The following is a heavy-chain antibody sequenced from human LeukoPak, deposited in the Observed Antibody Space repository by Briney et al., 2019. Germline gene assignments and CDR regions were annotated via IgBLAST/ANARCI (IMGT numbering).Heavy chain of an antibody. Sequence: GGSLRLPCAASGFTFDDYGMSWVRQAPGKGLDWVSVINWNGDSTGYADSVKGRFTISRDNAKNSLYLQMNSLRAEDTALYYCARASHYDSSGYCFGYWGQGTLVTVSS. D-gene: IGHD3-22*01. J-gene: IGHJ4*02. CDR3: ARASHYDSSGYCFGY. CDR1: GFTFDDYG. CDR2: INWNGDST. V-gene: IGHV3-20*04.